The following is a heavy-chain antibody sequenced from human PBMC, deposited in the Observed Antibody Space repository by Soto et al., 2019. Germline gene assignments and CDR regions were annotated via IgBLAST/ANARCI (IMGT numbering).Heavy chain of an antibody. V-gene: IGHV3-49*03. CDR1: GFTFGDYA. CDR3: TRGVEDSSGYFFDY. CDR2: IRSKAYGGTT. J-gene: IGHJ4*02. D-gene: IGHD3-22*01. Sequence: GGSLRLSCTASGFTFGDYAMSWFRQAPGKGLEWVGFIRSKAYGGTTEYAASVKGRFTISRDDSKSIAYLQMNSLKTEDTAVYYCTRGVEDSSGYFFDYWGQGTLVTVSS.